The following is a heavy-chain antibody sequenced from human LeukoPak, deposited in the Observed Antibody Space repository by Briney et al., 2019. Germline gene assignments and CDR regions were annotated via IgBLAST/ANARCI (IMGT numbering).Heavy chain of an antibody. CDR1: GGSISSGIYY. CDR2: IYPSGST. Sequence: PSETLSLTCTVSGGSISSGIYYWSWIRQPAGKGLEWIRRIYPSGSTNYNPSLKSRVTISVDTSKNQFSLKLSSVTAADTAVYYCAREVVVAQNWFDPWGQGTLVTVSS. V-gene: IGHV4-61*02. D-gene: IGHD2-15*01. J-gene: IGHJ5*02. CDR3: AREVVVAQNWFDP.